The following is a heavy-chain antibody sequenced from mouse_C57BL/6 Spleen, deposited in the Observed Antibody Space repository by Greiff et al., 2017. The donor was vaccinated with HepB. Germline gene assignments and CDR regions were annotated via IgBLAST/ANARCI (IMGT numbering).Heavy chain of an antibody. CDR2: ISSGGSYT. D-gene: IGHD1-1*01. V-gene: IGHV5-6*01. J-gene: IGHJ3*01. CDR3: ARQGLRSAWFAY. Sequence: EVMLVESGGDLVKPGGSLKLSCAASGFTFSSYGMSWVRQTPDKRLEWVATISSGGSYTYYPDSVKGRFTISRDNAKNTLYLQMSSLKSEDTAMYYCARQGLRSAWFAYWGQGTLVTVSA. CDR1: GFTFSSYG.